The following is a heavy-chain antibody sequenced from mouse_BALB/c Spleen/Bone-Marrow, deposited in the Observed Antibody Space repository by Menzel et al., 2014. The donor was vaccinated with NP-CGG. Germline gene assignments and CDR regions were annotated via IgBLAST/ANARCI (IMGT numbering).Heavy chain of an antibody. J-gene: IGHJ2*01. D-gene: IGHD2-1*01. Sequence: VQVVESGPELKKPGETVKISCKASGYTFTNYAMNWVKQAPGKGLKWVGWINTYTGEPTYADDFKGRFAFSLETSASTAYLQINNLKNEDTATYFCTRSGNYAYYFDYWGQGTTLTVSS. V-gene: IGHV9-3-1*01. CDR2: INTYTGEP. CDR1: GYTFTNYA. CDR3: TRSGNYAYYFDY.